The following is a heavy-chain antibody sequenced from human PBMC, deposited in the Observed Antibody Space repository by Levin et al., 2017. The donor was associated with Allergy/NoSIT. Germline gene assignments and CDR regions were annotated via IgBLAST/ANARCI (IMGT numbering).Heavy chain of an antibody. CDR1: GFTFSTYG. Sequence: GESLKISCAASGFTFSTYGMHWVRQAPGKELEWVAVIWYDGSVKFYADSVKGRFTISRDNSKNTLFLQMNSLRVEDTAVYYCARGSCSGTSCLMDVWGQGTTVTVSS. CDR3: ARGSCSGTSCLMDV. J-gene: IGHJ6*02. V-gene: IGHV3-33*01. D-gene: IGHD2-2*01. CDR2: IWYDGSVK.